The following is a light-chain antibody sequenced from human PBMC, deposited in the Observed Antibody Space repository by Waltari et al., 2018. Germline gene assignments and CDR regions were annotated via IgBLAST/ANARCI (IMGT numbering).Light chain of an antibody. CDR3: QTWDTGIQF. Sequence: QLVLTQSPSASASLGASVKLTCTLSSGYSSYAVAWHQQQPEKGPRYLMKLNSDGSHQKGDGIPGRFSVSRSGAERYLTISSLRSEDEADYYCQTWDTGIQFFGGGTKLTVL. J-gene: IGLJ2*01. CDR1: SGYSSYA. V-gene: IGLV4-69*01. CDR2: LNSDGSH.